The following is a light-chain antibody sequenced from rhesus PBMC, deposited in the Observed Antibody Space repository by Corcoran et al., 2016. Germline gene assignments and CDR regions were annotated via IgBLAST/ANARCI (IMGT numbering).Light chain of an antibody. CDR1: EDINKN. J-gene: IGKJ2*01. CDR3: QQYDDLPYS. Sequence: DIQLTQSPSSLSASVGDRVTITCRASEDINKNLHWYQQKPGKAPQLLIYKAANLQSGVPSRFSGSGSGIDYTFTISGLQPEDFATYYCQQYDDLPYSFGQGTKVEIK. CDR2: KAA. V-gene: IGKV1-74*01.